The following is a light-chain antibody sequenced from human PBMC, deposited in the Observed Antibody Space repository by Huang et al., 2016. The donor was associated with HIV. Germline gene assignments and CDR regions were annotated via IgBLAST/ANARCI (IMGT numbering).Light chain of an antibody. CDR1: QSIARA. CDR2: ASS. V-gene: IGKV1-39*01. J-gene: IGKJ4*01. CDR3: QQSHSSPLT. Sequence: DIQMTQSPSSLSASVGDRVTITCRASQSIARALSWDQQKSGKAPKLLIYASSILQSGVPSRFSGSGAGTSFTLTINSLQPDDFGTYSCQQSHSSPLTFGGGTKVQMK.